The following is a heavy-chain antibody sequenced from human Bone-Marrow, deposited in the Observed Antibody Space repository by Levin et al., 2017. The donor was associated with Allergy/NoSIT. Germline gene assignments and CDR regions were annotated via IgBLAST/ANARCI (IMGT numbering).Heavy chain of an antibody. CDR3: ARERGLTGYFGLKRDYYYGMDV. Sequence: GGSLRLSCAVSGFAVSRNYISWVRQAPGKGLEWVSVTYTGDRTYQADSVKGRITISTYSSKNTLYLQMNGLRAEDTAVYYCARERGLTGYFGLKRDYYYGMDVWGQGTTVIVSS. J-gene: IGHJ6*02. V-gene: IGHV3-53*01. CDR1: GFAVSRNY. D-gene: IGHD3-9*01. CDR2: TYTGDRT.